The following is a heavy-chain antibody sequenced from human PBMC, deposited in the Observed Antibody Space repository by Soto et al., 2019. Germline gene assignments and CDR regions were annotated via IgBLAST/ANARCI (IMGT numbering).Heavy chain of an antibody. V-gene: IGHV3-23*01. J-gene: IGHJ6*02. Sequence: EVQLLESGGGLVQPGGSLRLSCAASGFTFSSYAMSWVRQAPGKGLEWVSAISGSGGSTYYADSVKGQFTISRDKSNNTLYLQMNSVRADNTAVYYCAKEGLTGDLYYYYYGMDVWGRGTTVTVSS. CDR2: ISGSGGST. D-gene: IGHD7-27*01. CDR1: GFTFSSYA. CDR3: AKEGLTGDLYYYYYGMDV.